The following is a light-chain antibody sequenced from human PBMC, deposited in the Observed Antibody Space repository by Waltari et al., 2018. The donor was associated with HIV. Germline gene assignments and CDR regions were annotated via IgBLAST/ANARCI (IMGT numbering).Light chain of an antibody. CDR3: QQYDNVPGT. CDR2: DAS. J-gene: IGKJ3*01. V-gene: IGKV3-20*01. CDR1: QSVRSNS. Sequence: EIVLSQSPGALSFSPGEGATLSCRTSQSVRSNSLAWDQYKPGQVPGLLIYDASRRATGMPDRCSGGGSGTDFTLTISRLEPEDFAVYYCQQYDNVPGTFGPGTKVEIK.